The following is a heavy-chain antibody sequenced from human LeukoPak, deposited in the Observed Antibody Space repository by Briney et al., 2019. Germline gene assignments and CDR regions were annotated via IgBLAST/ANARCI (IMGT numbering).Heavy chain of an antibody. CDR3: ARDLRGTMIVRERFDP. CDR2: ISSSGSTI. J-gene: IGHJ5*02. CDR1: EFTFSDYY. Sequence: GGSLRLSCAASEFTFSDYYMSLIRQAPGKGLEWVSYISSSGSTIYYADSVKGRFTISRDNAKNSLYLQMNSLRAEDTAVYYCARDLRGTMIVRERFDPWGQGTLVTVSS. V-gene: IGHV3-11*01. D-gene: IGHD3-22*01.